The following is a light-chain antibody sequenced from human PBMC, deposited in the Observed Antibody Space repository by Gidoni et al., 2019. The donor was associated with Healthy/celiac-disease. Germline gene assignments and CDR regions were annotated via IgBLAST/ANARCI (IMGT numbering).Light chain of an antibody. CDR2: GAS. Sequence: EIALTQSPGTLSLSPGERATLSCRASQSVSSSDLAWYQQKPGQAPRLRIYGASSRATGIPDRFSGSGSGTDFTLTISRLEAEDFAVYYCQQYDSSPWTFGQGTKVEIK. CDR3: QQYDSSPWT. CDR1: QSVSSSD. J-gene: IGKJ1*01. V-gene: IGKV3-20*01.